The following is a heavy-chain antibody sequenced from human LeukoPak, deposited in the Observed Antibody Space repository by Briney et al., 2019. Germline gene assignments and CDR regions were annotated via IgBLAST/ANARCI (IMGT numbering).Heavy chain of an antibody. CDR2: ISGSGGTT. J-gene: IGHJ4*02. CDR3: AKGSYYYDSSGYHYYFDY. CDR1: GFTSSSYA. V-gene: IGHV3-23*01. Sequence: GGSLRLSCAASGFTSSSYAMSWVRQAPGKGLEWVSAISGSGGTTYYADSVKGRFTISRDNSKNTLYLQMNSLRAEDTAVYYCAKGSYYYDSSGYHYYFDYWGQGTLVTVSS. D-gene: IGHD3-22*01.